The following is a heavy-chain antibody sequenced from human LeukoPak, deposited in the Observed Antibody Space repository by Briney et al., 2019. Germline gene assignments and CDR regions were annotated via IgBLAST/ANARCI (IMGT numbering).Heavy chain of an antibody. CDR1: GYTFTGYY. CDR3: ANAGLGSGSYSPYYYYYMDV. J-gene: IGHJ6*03. V-gene: IGHV1-2*02. CDR2: INPNSGGT. Sequence: GASVKVSCKASGYTFTGYYMHWVRQAPGQGLEWMGWINPNSGGTNYAQKFQGRVTMTRDTSISTAYMELSRLRAEDTAVYYCANAGLGSGSYSPYYYYYMDVWGKGTTVTISS. D-gene: IGHD3-10*01.